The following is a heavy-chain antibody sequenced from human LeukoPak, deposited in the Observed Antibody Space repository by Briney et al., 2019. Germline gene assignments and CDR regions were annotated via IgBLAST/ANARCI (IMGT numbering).Heavy chain of an antibody. CDR1: GFTFSSYG. CDR2: IRYDGSNK. CDR3: ARIRDADNPGDY. J-gene: IGHJ4*02. V-gene: IGHV3-33*08. Sequence: GSLRLSCAASGFTFSSYGMHWVRQAPGKGLEWVAFIRYDGSNKYYADSVKGRFTISRDNSKNTLYLQMNSLTVQDTAVYYCARIRDADNPGDYWGQGTLVTVSS. D-gene: IGHD3-22*01.